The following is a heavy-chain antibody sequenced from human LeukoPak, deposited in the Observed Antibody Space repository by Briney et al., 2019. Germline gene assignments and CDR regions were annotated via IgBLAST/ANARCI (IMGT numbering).Heavy chain of an antibody. CDR1: GGTFSSYA. V-gene: IGHV1-69*13. Sequence: SVKVSCKASGGTFSSYAISWVRQAPGQGLEWMGGIIPIFGTANYAQKFQGRVTITADESTSTAYMELSSLRSEDTAVYYCARGFGDHHDYAFWGQGTLATVSS. J-gene: IGHJ4*02. D-gene: IGHD3-10*01. CDR2: IIPIFGTA. CDR3: ARGFGDHHDYAF.